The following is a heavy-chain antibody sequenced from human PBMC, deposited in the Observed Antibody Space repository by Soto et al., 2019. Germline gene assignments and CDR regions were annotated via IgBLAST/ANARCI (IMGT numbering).Heavy chain of an antibody. Sequence: QVQLQESGPGLVKPSETLSLTCTVSGGSISSYYWSWIRPPPGKGLEWIGYISYSGSTNYNPSLKSRVTISVDTSKNQFSLKLSSVTAADTAVYYCARVWGGAFDFWGRGTMVTVSS. J-gene: IGHJ3*01. V-gene: IGHV4-59*01. CDR1: GGSISSYY. CDR3: ARVWGGAFDF. D-gene: IGHD3-10*01. CDR2: ISYSGST.